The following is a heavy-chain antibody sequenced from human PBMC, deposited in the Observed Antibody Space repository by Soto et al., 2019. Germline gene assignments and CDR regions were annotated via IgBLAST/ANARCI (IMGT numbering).Heavy chain of an antibody. Sequence: PSETLSLTCTVSGCSIIRYYWSWIRQPPGKGLEWIGYIYYSGSTNYNPSLKSRVTISVDTSKNQFSLKLSSVTAADTAVYYCARAPSYCISTSCYGYYYGMDVWGQGTTVTVSS. CDR3: ARAPSYCISTSCYGYYYGMDV. J-gene: IGHJ6*02. V-gene: IGHV4-59*01. CDR1: GCSIIRYY. D-gene: IGHD2-2*01. CDR2: IYYSGST.